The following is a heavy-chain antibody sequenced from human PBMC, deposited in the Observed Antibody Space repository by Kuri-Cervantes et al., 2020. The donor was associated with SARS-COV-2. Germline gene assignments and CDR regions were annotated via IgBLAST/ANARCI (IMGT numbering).Heavy chain of an antibody. Sequence: SESLSLTCTVSGGSISSSSYYWGWIRQPPGKGLEWIESIYYSGSTYYNPYLKSRITISVDTSKNQFSLKLSSVTAADTAVYYCARRGAVAGTVPFFDYWGQGTLVTVSS. CDR1: GGSISSSSYY. J-gene: IGHJ4*02. D-gene: IGHD6-19*01. CDR3: ARRGAVAGTVPFFDY. CDR2: IYYSGST. V-gene: IGHV4-39*01.